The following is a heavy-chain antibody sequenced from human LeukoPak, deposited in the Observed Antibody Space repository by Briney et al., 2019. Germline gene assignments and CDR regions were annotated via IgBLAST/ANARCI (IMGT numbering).Heavy chain of an antibody. Sequence: ASVKVSCKASGYTFTGYYMHWVRQAPGQGLEWMGWINPNSGGTDYAQKFQGWVTMTRDTSISTAYMELSRLRSDDTAVYYCARDVGYCSSTSCYTGAFDIWGQGKMVTVSS. V-gene: IGHV1-2*04. CDR3: ARDVGYCSSTSCYTGAFDI. CDR1: GYTFTGYY. CDR2: INPNSGGT. D-gene: IGHD2-2*02. J-gene: IGHJ3*02.